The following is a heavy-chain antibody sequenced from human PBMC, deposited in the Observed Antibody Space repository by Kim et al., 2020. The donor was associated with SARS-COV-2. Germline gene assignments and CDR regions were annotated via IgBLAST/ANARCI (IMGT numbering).Heavy chain of an antibody. CDR2: ISGSGANT. V-gene: IGHV3-23*01. CDR1: GFTFSNYA. Sequence: GGSLRLSCAASGFTFSNYAMSWARQAPGKGLEWVSTISGSGANTYYADSVKGRFTISRDNSRNTVYLQMNSLRAEDTAVYYCAKDLASHGSGTYGGCYWGQGTLVTVSS. D-gene: IGHD3-10*01. CDR3: AKDLASHGSGTYGGCY. J-gene: IGHJ4*02.